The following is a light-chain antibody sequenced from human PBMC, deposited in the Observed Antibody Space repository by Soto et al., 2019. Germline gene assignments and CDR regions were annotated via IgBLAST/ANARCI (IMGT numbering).Light chain of an antibody. V-gene: IGKV3-15*01. CDR3: QQPNNWPFLT. J-gene: IGKJ4*01. CDR1: QTVGRN. Sequence: EIVMTQSPATLSVSPGERATLSCGASQTVGRNLAWYQQKAGQAPRLLIHDASTRATGVPARFSGSGSGTDFTLTISSLQSEDFAVYYCQQPNNWPFLTFGGGTKVDI. CDR2: DAS.